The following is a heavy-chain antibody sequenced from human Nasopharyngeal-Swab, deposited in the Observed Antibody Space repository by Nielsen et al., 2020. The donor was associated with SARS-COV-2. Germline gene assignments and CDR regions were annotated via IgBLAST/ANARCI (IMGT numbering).Heavy chain of an antibody. CDR3: ARDQGYCSSTSCYEFDY. CDR2: ISGSGGSI. Sequence: GGSLRLSCAASGFTFSSYAMSWVRQAPGKGLEWVSAISGSGGSIYYADSVKGRFTISRDNAKNSLYLQMNSLRAEDTAVYYCARDQGYCSSTSCYEFDYWGQGTLVTVSS. J-gene: IGHJ4*02. D-gene: IGHD2-2*01. V-gene: IGHV3-23*01. CDR1: GFTFSSYA.